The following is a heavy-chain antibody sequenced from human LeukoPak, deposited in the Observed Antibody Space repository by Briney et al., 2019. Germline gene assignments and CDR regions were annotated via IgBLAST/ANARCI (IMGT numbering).Heavy chain of an antibody. J-gene: IGHJ5*02. D-gene: IGHD6-6*01. V-gene: IGHV1-2*02. CDR3: AEGPDSSSSPYHWFDP. Sequence: SVKVSCTASGYTLTVYYMQWVRHAPGQGLAWMGWIKPNRGATISATTFPGKVTMTRDTSISTAYMELSRLRSDDTAVYYCAEGPDSSSSPYHWFDPWGQGTLVTVSS. CDR1: GYTLTVYY. CDR2: IKPNRGAT.